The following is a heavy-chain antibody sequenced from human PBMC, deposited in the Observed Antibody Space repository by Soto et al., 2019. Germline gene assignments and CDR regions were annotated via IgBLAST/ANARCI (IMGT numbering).Heavy chain of an antibody. CDR3: ARDRSVVVPAAAFDY. CDR2: IYYSGST. J-gene: IGHJ4*02. D-gene: IGHD2-2*01. CDR1: GGYISSYY. Sequence: SETLSLTCTVSGGYISSYYWSCIRQPPGKGLEWIGYIYYSGSTNYNPSLKSRVTISVDTSKNQFSLKLSSVTAADTAVYYCARDRSVVVPAAAFDYWGQGTLVTVSS. V-gene: IGHV4-59*01.